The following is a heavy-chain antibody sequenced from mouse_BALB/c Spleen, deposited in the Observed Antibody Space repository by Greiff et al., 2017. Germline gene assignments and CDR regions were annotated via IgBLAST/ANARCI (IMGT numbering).Heavy chain of an antibody. CDR2: ISSGSSTI. J-gene: IGHJ4*01. V-gene: IGHV5-17*02. Sequence: EVQGVESGGGLVQPGGSRKLSCAASGFTFSSFGMHWVRQAPEKGLEWVAYISSGSSTIYYADTVKGRFTISRDNPKNTLFLQMTSLRSEDTAMYYCARDGYYAGYYAMDYWGQGTSVTVSS. CDR1: GFTFSSFG. CDR3: ARDGYYAGYYAMDY. D-gene: IGHD2-3*01.